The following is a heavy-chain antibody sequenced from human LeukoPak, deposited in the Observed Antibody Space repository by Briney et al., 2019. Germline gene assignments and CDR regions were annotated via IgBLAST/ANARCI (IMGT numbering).Heavy chain of an antibody. Sequence: GASVKVSCKASGYTFTSYDINWVRQATGQGLEWMGWMNPNSGHTGYAHKFQGRVTMTRDTSIGTAYMELSSLRFEDTAVYYCARYFSGRGYSHADGDYWGQGTLVTVSS. CDR1: GYTFTSYD. J-gene: IGHJ4*02. CDR3: ARYFSGRGYSHADGDY. V-gene: IGHV1-8*01. CDR2: MNPNSGHT. D-gene: IGHD5-18*01.